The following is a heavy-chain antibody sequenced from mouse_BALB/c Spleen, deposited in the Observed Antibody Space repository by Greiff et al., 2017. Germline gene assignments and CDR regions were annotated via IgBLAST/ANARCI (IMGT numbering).Heavy chain of an antibody. Sequence: EVQLQQSGPELVKPGASVKMSCKASGYTFTDYVISWVKQRTGQGLEWIGRIDPANGNTKYDPKFQGKATITADTSSNTAYLQLSSLTSEDTAVYYCARDSYWGQGTLVTVSA. V-gene: IGHV14-3*02. J-gene: IGHJ3*01. CDR2: IDPANGNT. CDR3: ARDSY. CDR1: GYTFTDYV.